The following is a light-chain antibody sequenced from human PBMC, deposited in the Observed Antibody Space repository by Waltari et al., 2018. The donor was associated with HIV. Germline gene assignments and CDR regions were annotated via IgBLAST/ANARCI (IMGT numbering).Light chain of an antibody. CDR2: SNN. V-gene: IGLV1-40*01. J-gene: IGLJ2*01. CDR3: QSYDSGLSGSV. CDR1: SSNIGAGYD. Sequence: QSVLTQPPSVSGAPGQRVTISCTGSSSNIGAGYDVPRYQQLPGPAPKLLIYSNNNRASGVPDRFSGSKFGPSASLAITGLQAEDEANYYCQSYDSGLSGSVFGGGTKLTVL.